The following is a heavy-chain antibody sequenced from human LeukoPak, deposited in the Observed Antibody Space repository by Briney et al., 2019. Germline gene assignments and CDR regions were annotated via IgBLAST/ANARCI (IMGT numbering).Heavy chain of an antibody. D-gene: IGHD2-15*01. CDR3: AREDIVVVVAAYNWFDP. Sequence: PGGSLRLSCAASGFTFSSYWMSWVRQAPGKGLEWVANIKQDGSEKYYVDSVKGRFTISRDNAKNSLYLQMNSLRAEDTAVYYCAREDIVVVVAAYNWFDPWGQGTLVTVSS. CDR1: GFTFSSYW. J-gene: IGHJ5*02. V-gene: IGHV3-7*03. CDR2: IKQDGSEK.